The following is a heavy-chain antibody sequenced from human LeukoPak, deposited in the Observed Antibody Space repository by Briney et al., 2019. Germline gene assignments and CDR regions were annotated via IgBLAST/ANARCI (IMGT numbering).Heavy chain of an antibody. V-gene: IGHV3-15*01. CDR2: IKSKTDGGTT. D-gene: IGHD6-13*01. CDR1: GFTFSNAW. CDR3: TTDGGSDSSSLEGYYGMDV. J-gene: IGHJ6*02. Sequence: PGGSLRLSCAASGFTFSNAWMSWVRQAPGKGLEWVGRIKSKTDGGTTDYAAPVKGRLTISRDDSKNTLYLQMNSLKTEDTAVYYCTTDGGSDSSSLEGYYGMDVWGQGTTVTVSS.